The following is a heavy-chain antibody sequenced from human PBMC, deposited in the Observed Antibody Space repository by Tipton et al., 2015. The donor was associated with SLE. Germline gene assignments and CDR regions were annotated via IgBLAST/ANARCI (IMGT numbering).Heavy chain of an antibody. V-gene: IGHV3-23*01. CDR3: AKPFTRRGYAEYVFFDY. J-gene: IGHJ4*02. CDR2: ISGSGGDT. CDR1: GFSFSSYA. Sequence: GSLRLSCVASGFSFSSYAMSWVRQAPGKGLEWVSSISGSGGDTKYADSVKGRFTISRDNSKNTVYLQMNSLRVEDTAIYYCAKPFTRRGYAEYVFFDYWGQGALVSVSS. D-gene: IGHD5-12*01.